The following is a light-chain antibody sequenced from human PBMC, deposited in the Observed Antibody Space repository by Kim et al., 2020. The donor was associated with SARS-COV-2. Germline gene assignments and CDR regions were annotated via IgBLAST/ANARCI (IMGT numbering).Light chain of an antibody. J-gene: IGKJ2*01. CDR2: AAF. CDR1: QGIGND. Sequence: SASVGDRVTITCRASQGIGNDLAWYQQKPGKAPKRLFYAAFTLQTGVPSRFTGGRSGTEFTLTINSLQPEDFATYYCLQYNSYPYTFGQGTKLEI. CDR3: LQYNSYPYT. V-gene: IGKV1-17*01.